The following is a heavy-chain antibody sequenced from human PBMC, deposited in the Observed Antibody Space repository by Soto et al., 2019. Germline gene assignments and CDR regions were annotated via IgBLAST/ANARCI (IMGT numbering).Heavy chain of an antibody. CDR2: IYWDDDK. V-gene: IGHV2-5*02. Sequence: QITLKESGPTLVKPTQTLTLTCTFSGFSLSTSGVGVGWIRQPPGKALEWLALIYWDDDKRYNPSLKSRLTITKDTSKNQVVLTMTNMDPVDTATYYCAHTQYYYDSSGYRRGAFDIWGQGTMVTVSS. CDR3: AHTQYYYDSSGYRRGAFDI. CDR1: GFSLSTSGVG. J-gene: IGHJ3*02. D-gene: IGHD3-22*01.